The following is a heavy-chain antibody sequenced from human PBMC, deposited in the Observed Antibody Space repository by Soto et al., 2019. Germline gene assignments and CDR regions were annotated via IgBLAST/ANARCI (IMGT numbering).Heavy chain of an antibody. CDR3: ANALTTSYYYYGMDV. V-gene: IGHV3-23*01. CDR1: GFTFSSYA. J-gene: IGHJ6*02. CDR2: ISGSGGST. D-gene: IGHD4-17*01. Sequence: GGSLRLSCAASGFTFSSYAMSWVRQAPGKGLEWVSAISGSGGSTYYADSVKGRFTISRDNSKNTLYLQMNSLRAEDTDVYYCANALTTSYYYYGMDVWGQGTTVTVSS.